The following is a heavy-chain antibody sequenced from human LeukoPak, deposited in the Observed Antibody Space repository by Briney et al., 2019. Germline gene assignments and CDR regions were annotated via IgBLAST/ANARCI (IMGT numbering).Heavy chain of an antibody. J-gene: IGHJ3*02. CDR3: ARGQQLVLNDAFDI. D-gene: IGHD6-13*01. V-gene: IGHV4-59*01. CDR1: GGSISSYY. Sequence: KPSETLSLTCTVSGGSISSYYWSWIRQPPGKGLEWIGYIYYSGSTNYNPSLKSRVTISVGTSKNQFSLKLSSVTAADTAVYYCARGQQLVLNDAFDIWGQGTMVTVSS. CDR2: IYYSGST.